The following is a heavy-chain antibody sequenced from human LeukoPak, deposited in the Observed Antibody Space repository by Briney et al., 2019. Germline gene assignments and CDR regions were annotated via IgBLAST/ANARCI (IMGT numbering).Heavy chain of an antibody. V-gene: IGHV4-59*01. CDR2: IQDSGSA. CDR3: ARESTYYAILSERYFDY. J-gene: IGHJ4*02. Sequence: SETLSLTCTVSDGSISTFYWNWIRQPPGKGLEWIGYIQDSGSANYNPSLKSRVEMSVDTSKNQFSLKLRSVTAADTAVYYCARESTYYAILSERYFDYWGQGILVTVST. CDR1: DGSISTFY. D-gene: IGHD3-9*01.